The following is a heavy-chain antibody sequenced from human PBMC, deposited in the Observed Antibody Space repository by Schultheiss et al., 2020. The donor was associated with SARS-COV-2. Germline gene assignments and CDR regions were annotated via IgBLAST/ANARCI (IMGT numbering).Heavy chain of an antibody. Sequence: GGSLRLSCAASGFTFSSYEMNWVRQAPGKGLEWVSYISSSGSTIYYADSVKGRFTISRDNAKNSLYLQMNSLRAEDTAVYYCARACSGGSCYSVDYYYYGMDVWGQGTTVTVSS. V-gene: IGHV3-48*03. J-gene: IGHJ6*02. D-gene: IGHD2-15*01. CDR1: GFTFSSYE. CDR2: ISSSGSTI. CDR3: ARACSGGSCYSVDYYYYGMDV.